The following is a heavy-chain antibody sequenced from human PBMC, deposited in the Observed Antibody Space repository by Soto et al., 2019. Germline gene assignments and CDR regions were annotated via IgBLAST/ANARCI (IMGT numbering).Heavy chain of an antibody. CDR1: GGTFSSYA. D-gene: IGHD3-22*01. J-gene: IGHJ4*02. CDR3: ARVESYYYDSSGSFLFDY. CDR2: IIPIFGTA. V-gene: IGHV1-69*13. Sequence: SVKVSCKASGGTFSSYAISWVRQAPGQGLEWMGGIIPIFGTANYAQKFQGRVTITADESTSTAYMELSSLRSEDTAVYYCARVESYYYDSSGSFLFDYWGQGTLVTVSS.